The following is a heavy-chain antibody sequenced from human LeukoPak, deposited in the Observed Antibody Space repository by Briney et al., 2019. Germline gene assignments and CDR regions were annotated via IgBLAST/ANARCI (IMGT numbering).Heavy chain of an antibody. V-gene: IGHV3-48*03. CDR1: GFTFSSYE. D-gene: IGHD3-10*01. Sequence: GGSLRLSCAASGFTFSSYEMNWVRQAPGKGLEWVSYISSSGSTIYYADSVKGRFTISRDNAKNSLYLQMNSLRAEDTAFYYCARSYYYGIYYFDYWGQGTLVTVSS. CDR3: ARSYYYGIYYFDY. CDR2: ISSSGSTI. J-gene: IGHJ4*02.